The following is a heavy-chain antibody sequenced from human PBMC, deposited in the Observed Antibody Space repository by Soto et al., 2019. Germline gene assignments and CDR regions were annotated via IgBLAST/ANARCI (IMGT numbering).Heavy chain of an antibody. CDR3: VRDTSSGWHLKDH. J-gene: IGHJ4*02. D-gene: IGHD3-9*01. CDR1: GFTFDDHG. V-gene: IGHV3-9*01. CDR2: ISWNSGSI. Sequence: EVDLVESGVGLAQPGRSLRLSCVASGFTFDDHGMHWVRQIPGRGLEWVSGISWNSGSIGYAESVKGRFTIFRDNAKNSLYLEMNSLRQEDTALYYCVRDTSSGWHLKDHWGQGVQVSVSS.